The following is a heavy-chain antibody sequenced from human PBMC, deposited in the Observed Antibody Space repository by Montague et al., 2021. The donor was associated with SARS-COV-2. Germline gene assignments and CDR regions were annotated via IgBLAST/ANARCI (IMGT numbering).Heavy chain of an antibody. CDR2: IYSSGRT. D-gene: IGHD3-10*01. Sequence: SLRLSCAASGFTVSSNYMSWVRQAPGKGLEWVSLIYSSGRTSYADSVKGRFTMSRDNSKNTLYLQVNSLRAEDTAVYYCARDFGESRDHWGQGTLVAVSS. J-gene: IGHJ4*02. CDR3: ARDFGESRDH. CDR1: GFTVSSNY. V-gene: IGHV3-53*01.